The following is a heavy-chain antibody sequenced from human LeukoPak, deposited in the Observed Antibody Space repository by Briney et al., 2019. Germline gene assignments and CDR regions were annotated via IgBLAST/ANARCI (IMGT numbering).Heavy chain of an antibody. D-gene: IGHD1-26*01. CDR1: GFPFSSCV. CDR3: VKDRVGTWEPIDY. Sequence: GGSLRLSCAASGFPFSSCVMSWVCPAPGKGLEWVSAISGSGDTTYYAESVRGRFTISRDISKNTLYLQMNSLRVEDTAVYYCVKDRVGTWEPIDYWGQGTLVTVSS. V-gene: IGHV3-23*01. CDR2: ISGSGDTT. J-gene: IGHJ4*02.